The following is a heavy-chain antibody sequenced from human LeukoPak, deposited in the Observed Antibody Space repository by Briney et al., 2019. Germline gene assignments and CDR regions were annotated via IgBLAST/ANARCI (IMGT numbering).Heavy chain of an antibody. D-gene: IGHD1-26*01. Sequence: PSETLSLTCTVSGGSISSYYWSWIRQPPGKGLEWIGYIYYSGSTNYNPSLKSRVTISVDTSKNQFSLKLRSVTAADTAVYYCARGHSGSYSSDAFDIWGQGTMVTVSS. CDR1: GGSISSYY. CDR2: IYYSGST. J-gene: IGHJ3*02. V-gene: IGHV4-59*01. CDR3: ARGHSGSYSSDAFDI.